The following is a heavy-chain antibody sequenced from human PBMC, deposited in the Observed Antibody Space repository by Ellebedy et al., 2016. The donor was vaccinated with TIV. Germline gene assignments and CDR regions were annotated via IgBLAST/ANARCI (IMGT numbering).Heavy chain of an antibody. CDR3: VRGSY. Sequence: GESLKISXSASGFTFSDYTMHWVRQAPGKGLEYVSMISGNGGTTYYADSVKGRFTLSRDNSKNTVLLQMSGLKPEDTAVYYCVRGSYWGQGTLVTVSP. V-gene: IGHV3-64D*06. CDR2: ISGNGGTT. CDR1: GFTFSDYT. J-gene: IGHJ4*02.